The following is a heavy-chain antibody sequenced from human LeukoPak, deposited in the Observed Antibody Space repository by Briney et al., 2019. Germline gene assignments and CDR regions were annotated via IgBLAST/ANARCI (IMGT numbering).Heavy chain of an antibody. CDR3: ASGHTTYFFQD. Sequence: SVKVSCKASGYTFTFYDIQWVRQAAGQGLEWMGWMNPHSGNTGYAQKFLGRITLTRNTSTSMAYMELTSLKSEDTAVYYCASGHTTYFFQDWGQGTLVSVSS. CDR1: GYTFTFYD. V-gene: IGHV1-8*03. J-gene: IGHJ4*02. D-gene: IGHD3-9*01. CDR2: MNPHSGNT.